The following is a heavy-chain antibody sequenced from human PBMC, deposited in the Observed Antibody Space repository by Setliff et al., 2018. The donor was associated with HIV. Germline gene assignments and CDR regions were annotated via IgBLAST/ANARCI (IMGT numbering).Heavy chain of an antibody. CDR1: GYTFTAYG. CDR2: IATYSDET. Sequence: ASVKVSCKPSGYTFTAYGLSWVRQAPGQGLEWMGWIATYSDETSYAQNLQGRVTMTTDTSTNTAYLELRSLRFDDTAVYYCARDNGSLVVITRDYYYYGMDVWGQGTTVTVSS. CDR3: ARDNGSLVVITRDYYYYGMDV. V-gene: IGHV1-18*01. D-gene: IGHD3-22*01. J-gene: IGHJ6*02.